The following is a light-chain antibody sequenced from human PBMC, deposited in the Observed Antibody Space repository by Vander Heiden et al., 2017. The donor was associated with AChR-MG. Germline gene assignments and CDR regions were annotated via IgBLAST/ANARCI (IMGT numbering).Light chain of an antibody. CDR3: QEYNRWRT. CDR1: QSLSNN. J-gene: IGKJ1*01. Sequence: EIVMTQAPATLPVSPGESATLSCRASQSLSNNLAWYQQKPGQAPRLLIYGASTRAKGIPARFSGSGSGTEFALTITRLQSEDFAVYYCQEYNRWRTFGQGTKVEIK. V-gene: IGKV3-15*01. CDR2: GAS.